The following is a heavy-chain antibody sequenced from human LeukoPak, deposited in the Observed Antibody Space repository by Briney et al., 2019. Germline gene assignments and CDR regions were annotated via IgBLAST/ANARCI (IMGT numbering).Heavy chain of an antibody. CDR2: IYTSGST. CDR1: GGSISSYY. Sequence: PSETLSLTCTVSGGSISSYYWSWIRQPAGKGLEWIGRIYTSGSTNYNPSLKSRVTTSVDTSKNQFSLKLSSVTAADTAVYYCARGRKSIAARPVGYYFDYWGQGTLVTVSS. V-gene: IGHV4-4*07. J-gene: IGHJ4*02. D-gene: IGHD6-6*01. CDR3: ARGRKSIAARPVGYYFDY.